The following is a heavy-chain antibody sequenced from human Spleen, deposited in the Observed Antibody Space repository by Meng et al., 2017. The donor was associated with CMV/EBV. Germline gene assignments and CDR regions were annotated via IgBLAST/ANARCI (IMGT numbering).Heavy chain of an antibody. Sequence: GGSLRLSCAASGFTFSSYSMNWVRQAPGKGLEWVSYISSSSSTIYYADSVKGRFTISRDNAKNSLYLQMNSLRAEDTAVYFCAKVLQKYYYDSSGYYYFDYWGQGTLVTVSS. CDR3: AKVLQKYYYDSSGYYYFDY. CDR2: ISSSSSTI. V-gene: IGHV3-48*04. D-gene: IGHD3-22*01. CDR1: GFTFSSYS. J-gene: IGHJ4*02.